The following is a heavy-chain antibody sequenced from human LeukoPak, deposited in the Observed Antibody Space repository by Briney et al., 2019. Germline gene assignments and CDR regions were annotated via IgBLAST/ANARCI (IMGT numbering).Heavy chain of an antibody. CDR2: ISYDGSNK. CDR3: ARDFYYYDSSGYYY. V-gene: IGHV3-30*04. CDR1: GFTFSSYA. Sequence: GRSLRLSCAASGFTFSSYAMHWVRQAPGEGLEWVAVISYDGSNKYYADSVKGRFTISRDNSKNTLYLQMNSLRAEDTAVYYCARDFYYYDSSGYYYWGQGTLVTVSS. D-gene: IGHD3-22*01. J-gene: IGHJ4*02.